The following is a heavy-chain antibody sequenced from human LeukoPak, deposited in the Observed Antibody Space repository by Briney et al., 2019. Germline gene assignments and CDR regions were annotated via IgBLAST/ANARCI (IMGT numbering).Heavy chain of an antibody. J-gene: IGHJ5*02. CDR1: GFTFSSYA. CDR2: ISGSGGST. CDR3: AKDQTGSNPNNWFDP. Sequence: PGGSLRLSCAASGFTFSSYAMSWVRQAPGKGLEWVSAISGSGGSTYYADSVKGRFTISRDNSKNTLYLQMDSLRAEDTAVYYCAKDQTGSNPNNWFDPWGQGTLVTVSS. V-gene: IGHV3-23*01. D-gene: IGHD4-11*01.